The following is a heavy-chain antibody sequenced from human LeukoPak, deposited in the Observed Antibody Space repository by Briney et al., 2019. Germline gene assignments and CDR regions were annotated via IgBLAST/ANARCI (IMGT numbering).Heavy chain of an antibody. Sequence: GGSLRLSCAASGFTLSSYEMNWVRQAPGKGLEWVAYISRGGSAIKYADSVEGRFTIPRDNAKNSLYLQMNSLRAEDTAVYYCARERGKDFDYWGQGTLVTVAS. CDR2: ISRGGSAI. J-gene: IGHJ4*02. CDR1: GFTLSSYE. CDR3: ARERGKDFDY. V-gene: IGHV3-48*03.